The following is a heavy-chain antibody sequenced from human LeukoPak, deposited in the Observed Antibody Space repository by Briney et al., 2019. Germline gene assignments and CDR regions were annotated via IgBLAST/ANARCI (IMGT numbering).Heavy chain of an antibody. Sequence: GASVKVSCKASGYTFTSSDINWVRQATGRGLEWMGWMNPNSGNTGYAQKFQGRVTMTRDTSISTAYMELSSLRSEDTAVYYCATYSASSGRGVAPWGQGTLVTVSS. D-gene: IGHD1-26*01. V-gene: IGHV1-8*01. J-gene: IGHJ5*02. CDR3: ATYSASSGRGVAP. CDR1: GYTFTSSD. CDR2: MNPNSGNT.